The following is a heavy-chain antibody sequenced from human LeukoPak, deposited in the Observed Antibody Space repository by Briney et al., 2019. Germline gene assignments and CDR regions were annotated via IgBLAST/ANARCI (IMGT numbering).Heavy chain of an antibody. J-gene: IGHJ3*02. Sequence: SETLSLTCTVSGYSISSGYYWGWIRQPPGKGLEWIGSIYHSGSTYYNPSLKSRVTISVDTSKNQFSLKLSSVTAADTAVYYCARYKDTAMSVAFDIWGQGTMVTVSS. CDR3: ARYKDTAMSVAFDI. CDR1: GYSISSGYY. V-gene: IGHV4-38-2*02. D-gene: IGHD5-18*01. CDR2: IYHSGST.